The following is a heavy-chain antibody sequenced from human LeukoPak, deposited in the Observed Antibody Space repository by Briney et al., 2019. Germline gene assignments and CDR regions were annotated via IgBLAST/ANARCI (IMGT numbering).Heavy chain of an antibody. CDR1: GFTFGDYA. Sequence: PGGSLRLSCTASGFTFGDYAMSCFRQAPGKGLEWVGFIRNKAYGWTTEYAASVKGRFTISRDDSKSIAYLQMNSLKTEDTAVYYCTREYYDFWSGYLFDYWGQGTLVTVSS. J-gene: IGHJ4*02. V-gene: IGHV3-49*03. D-gene: IGHD3-3*01. CDR3: TREYYDFWSGYLFDY. CDR2: IRNKAYGWTT.